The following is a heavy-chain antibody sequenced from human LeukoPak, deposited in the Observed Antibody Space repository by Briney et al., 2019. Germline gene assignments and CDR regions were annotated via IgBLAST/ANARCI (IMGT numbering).Heavy chain of an antibody. CDR1: GGSISSGGYY. D-gene: IGHD1-7*01. J-gene: IGHJ5*02. CDR3: ARDREGPPGTTPNWFDP. Sequence: PSETLSLTCTVSGGSISSGGYYWSWIRQHPGKGLEWIGYIYYSGSTYYNPSLKSRVTISVDTSKNQFSLKLSSVTAADTAVYYCARDREGPPGTTPNWFDPWGQGTLVTVSS. V-gene: IGHV4-31*03. CDR2: IYYSGST.